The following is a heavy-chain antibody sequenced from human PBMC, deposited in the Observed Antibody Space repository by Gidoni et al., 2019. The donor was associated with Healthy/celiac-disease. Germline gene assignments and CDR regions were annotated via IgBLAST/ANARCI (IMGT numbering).Heavy chain of an antibody. D-gene: IGHD3-10*01. Sequence: EVQLVEAGGGSVQPGGSLRLSCGDYGFPSRSYWMCWVRQAPGKGLEWVANIEQDGSEKYYVDSVKGRFAISRDNAKDSLYLQMNSLRAEDTAVYYCARDRGGSGIGAFDIWGQGTMVTVSS. CDR3: ARDRGGSGIGAFDI. J-gene: IGHJ3*02. CDR1: GFPSRSYW. CDR2: IEQDGSEK. V-gene: IGHV3-7*01.